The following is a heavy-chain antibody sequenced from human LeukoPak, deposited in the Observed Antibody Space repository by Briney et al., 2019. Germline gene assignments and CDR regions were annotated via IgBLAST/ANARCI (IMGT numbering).Heavy chain of an antibody. Sequence: GGSLRLSCAASGFTFSNYWMHWVRQAPGKGLVWVSRINSDGSSTSYADSVKGRFTISRDNAKNTPYLQINSLRAEDTAVYYCVRDNLYYYDSSGYTFDYWGQGTLVTVSS. J-gene: IGHJ4*02. CDR1: GFTFSNYW. D-gene: IGHD3-22*01. CDR2: INSDGSST. CDR3: VRDNLYYYDSSGYTFDY. V-gene: IGHV3-74*01.